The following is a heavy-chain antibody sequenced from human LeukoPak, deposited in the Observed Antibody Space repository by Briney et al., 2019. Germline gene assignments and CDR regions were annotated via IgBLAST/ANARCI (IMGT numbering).Heavy chain of an antibody. D-gene: IGHD2-21*01. CDR2: INPNSGGT. J-gene: IGHJ4*02. CDR1: GYTFTGYY. V-gene: IGHV1-2*02. Sequence: GASVKVSCKASGYTFTGYYMHWVRQAPGQGLEWMGWINPNSGGTNYAQKFQGRVTMTRDTSISTAYMELSRLKSEDTAVYYCARASRAGGDSYYIDYWGQGTLVTVSS. CDR3: ARASRAGGDSYYIDY.